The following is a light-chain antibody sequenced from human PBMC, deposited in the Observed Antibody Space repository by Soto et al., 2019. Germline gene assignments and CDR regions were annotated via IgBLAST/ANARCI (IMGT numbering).Light chain of an antibody. CDR1: QSISSW. Sequence: DIQMTQSPSTLSASVGDRVTITCRASQSISSWLAWYQQKPGKAPKLLIYKASSLESGVPPRFSGSGSGTEFTLTISSLEPDDFSTYYCQQCNRYPYTFGQGTKLEIK. CDR2: KAS. CDR3: QQCNRYPYT. J-gene: IGKJ2*01. V-gene: IGKV1-5*03.